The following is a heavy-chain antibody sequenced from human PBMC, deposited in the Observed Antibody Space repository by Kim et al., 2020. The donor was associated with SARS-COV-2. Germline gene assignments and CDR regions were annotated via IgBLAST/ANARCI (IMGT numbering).Heavy chain of an antibody. Sequence: ASVKVSCKASGYTFTSYAMNWVRQAPGQGLEWMGWINTNTGNPTYALGFTGRFVFSLDTSVSTAYLQISSLKAEDTAVYYCARDFLDYYDSSGYYYEFDYWGQGTLVTVSS. D-gene: IGHD3-22*01. CDR1: GYTFTSYA. J-gene: IGHJ4*02. V-gene: IGHV7-4-1*02. CDR2: INTNTGNP. CDR3: ARDFLDYYDSSGYYYEFDY.